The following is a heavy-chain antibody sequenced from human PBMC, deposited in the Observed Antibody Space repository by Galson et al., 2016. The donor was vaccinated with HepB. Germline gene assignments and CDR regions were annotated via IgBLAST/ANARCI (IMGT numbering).Heavy chain of an antibody. CDR2: FYTSGST. J-gene: IGHJ3*02. D-gene: IGHD2-15*01. V-gene: IGHV4-61*02. CDR3: ARCNGDSCYPREVAYDI. CDR1: GGSISGGSHY. Sequence: TLSLTCSVSGGSISGGSHYWSWIRQPAGKGLEWIGRFYTSGSTDYNPSLKSRVIISADMSKNQFSLKLSSVTAADTAVYYCARCNGDSCYPREVAYDIWGQGTVVTVSS.